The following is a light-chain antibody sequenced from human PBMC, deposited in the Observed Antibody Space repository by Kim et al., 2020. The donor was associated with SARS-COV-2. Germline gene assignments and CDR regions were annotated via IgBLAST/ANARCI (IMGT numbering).Light chain of an antibody. CDR3: QHYSRFPYT. V-gene: IGKV1-5*03. CDR2: LAS. CDR1: ENIGTW. Sequence: SASVGNRVTISVRASENIGTWLAWYQQKPGRAPSLLIYLASTLESGVPSRFRGTGSGTEFSLSITSLQPDDFATYYCQHYSRFPYTFGQGTKLEI. J-gene: IGKJ2*01.